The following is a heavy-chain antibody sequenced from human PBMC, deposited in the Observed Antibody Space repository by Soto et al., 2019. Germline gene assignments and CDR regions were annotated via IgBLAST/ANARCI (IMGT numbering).Heavy chain of an antibody. CDR1: GGSISSYY. CDR3: ARVGLYYYDSSGYYAFDI. Sequence: TSETLSLTCTVSGGSISSYYWSWIRQPPGKGLEWIGYIYYSGSTNYNPSLKSRVTISVDTSKNQFSLKLSSVTAADTAVYYCARVGLYYYDSSGYYAFDIWGQGTMVTVSS. D-gene: IGHD3-22*01. CDR2: IYYSGST. V-gene: IGHV4-59*01. J-gene: IGHJ3*02.